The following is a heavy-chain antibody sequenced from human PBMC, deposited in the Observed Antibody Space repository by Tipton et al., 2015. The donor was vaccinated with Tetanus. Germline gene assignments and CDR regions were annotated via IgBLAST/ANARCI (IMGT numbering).Heavy chain of an antibody. D-gene: IGHD3-3*01. Sequence: QSGPEVKKPGASVNVSCKASGYTFTSYFMQWVRQAPGQGLEWMGIINPSGGRTNYVQKFQGRLTVTRDKSTSTVYMELSSLRSEDTAVYYCASWSQVESFDIWGQGTMVTVSS. V-gene: IGHV1-46*01. CDR1: GYTFTSYF. J-gene: IGHJ3*02. CDR3: ASWSQVESFDI. CDR2: INPSGGRT.